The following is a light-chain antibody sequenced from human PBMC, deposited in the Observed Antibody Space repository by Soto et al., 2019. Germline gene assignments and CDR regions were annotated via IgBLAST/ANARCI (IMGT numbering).Light chain of an antibody. V-gene: IGKV3-15*01. CDR1: QGISST. J-gene: IGKJ1*01. CDR2: GAS. Sequence: MTQSPSLLSASTGDRVTISCRMSQGISSTLAGSQQKPGQAPRLLIYGASTRATGIPARFSGSGSGTEFTLTISSLQSEDFAVYYCQQYNNWRTFGQGTKVDNK. CDR3: QQYNNWRT.